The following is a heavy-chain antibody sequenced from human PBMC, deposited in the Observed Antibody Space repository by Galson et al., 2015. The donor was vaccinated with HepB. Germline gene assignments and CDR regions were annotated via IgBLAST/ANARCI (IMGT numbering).Heavy chain of an antibody. CDR2: IKQDGSEK. J-gene: IGHJ5*01. Sequence: SLRLSCAASGFTFGNYWMAWVRQAPGKGLEWVANIKQDGSEKTHVDSVNGRFTISRDNVENSLHLQMNGLRGADTGVYYCARSSGYRGWGFDLWGQGTLVTVSS. V-gene: IGHV3-7*03. CDR1: GFTFGNYW. D-gene: IGHD5-12*01. CDR3: ARSSGYRGWGFDL.